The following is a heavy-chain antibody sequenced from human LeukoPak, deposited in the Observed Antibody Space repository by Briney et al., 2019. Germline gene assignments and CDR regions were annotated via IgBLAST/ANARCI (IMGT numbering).Heavy chain of an antibody. D-gene: IGHD3-9*01. CDR3: AKGTTYYHILTGYGYPYYFDY. V-gene: IGHV3-23*01. J-gene: IGHJ4*02. Sequence: PGGSLRLSCVASGFTFIKYAMTWVRQAPGKGLEWVSAISGSGGSTYYADSVKGRFTISRDNSKNTLYLQMNSLRAEDTAIYYCAKGTTYYHILTGYGYPYYFDYWGQGTLVTVSS. CDR2: ISGSGGST. CDR1: GFTFIKYA.